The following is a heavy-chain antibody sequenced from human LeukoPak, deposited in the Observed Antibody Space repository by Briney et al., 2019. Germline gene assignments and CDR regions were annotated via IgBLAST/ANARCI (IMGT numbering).Heavy chain of an antibody. CDR2: ISASGIST. D-gene: IGHD3-22*01. CDR3: AKGYYDSAEGHFDH. CDR1: GFTFGRCA. V-gene: IGHV3-23*01. J-gene: IGHJ4*02. Sequence: AGGSLRLFCAVSGFTFGRCAMSWARQAPGKGLEWVSAISASGISTYYADSVKGRFTISRDKSENTLYLRMNSLRAEDTAVYYCAKGYYDSAEGHFDHWGQGTLVTVSS.